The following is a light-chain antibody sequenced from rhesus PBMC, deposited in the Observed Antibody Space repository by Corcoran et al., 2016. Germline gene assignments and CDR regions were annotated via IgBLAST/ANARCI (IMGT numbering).Light chain of an antibody. CDR3: LQDNSNPLT. V-gene: IGKV1-43*01. CDR1: QGISTY. CDR2: AAS. J-gene: IGKJ4*01. Sequence: DIQMTQSPSSLSASVGDRVTITCRASQGISTYLNWYQQKPGKAPKRLIYAASSLESGVPSRFSGIGSGTDFTLTISSLQPEDFATYYCLQDNSNPLTFGGGTKVEIK.